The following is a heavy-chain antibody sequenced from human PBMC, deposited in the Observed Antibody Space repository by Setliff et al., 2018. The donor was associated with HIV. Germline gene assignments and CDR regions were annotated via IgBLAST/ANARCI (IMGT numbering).Heavy chain of an antibody. Sequence: KSSETLSLTCAVYGGSFSGYYWNWIRQPPGKGLEWIGEINHCGSTNNNPSLKSRVTISVDTSKNQFSLRLSSVTAADTAVYYCARARRAGSGPKYFQHWGQGTLVTVSS. CDR2: INHCGST. CDR3: ARARRAGSGPKYFQH. CDR1: GGSFSGYY. V-gene: IGHV4-34*01. J-gene: IGHJ1*01. D-gene: IGHD2-15*01.